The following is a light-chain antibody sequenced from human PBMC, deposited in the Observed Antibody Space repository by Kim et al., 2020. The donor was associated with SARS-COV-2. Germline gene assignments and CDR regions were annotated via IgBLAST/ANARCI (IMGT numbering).Light chain of an antibody. Sequence: EIVLTQSPDTLSLSPGERATLSCRASESISTYLAWYQQKPGQAPRLLIYEAAARATGIPARFSGSGSGTDFTLTIGNLEPEDSAVYFCQRRTNWPPFLTFGGGTKVDIK. J-gene: IGKJ4*01. V-gene: IGKV3-11*01. CDR3: QRRTNWPPFLT. CDR1: ESISTY. CDR2: EAA.